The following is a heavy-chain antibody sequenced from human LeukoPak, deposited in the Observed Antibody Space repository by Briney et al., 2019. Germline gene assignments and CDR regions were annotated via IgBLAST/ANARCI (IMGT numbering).Heavy chain of an antibody. D-gene: IGHD4-17*01. CDR2: INPNSGGT. V-gene: IGHV1-2*02. CDR3: ARGDDYGDYTGYY. CDR1: GYTFTGYY. Sequence: ASVNVSCKTSGYTFTGYYIHWVRQAPGQGLEWMGWINPNSGGTNYAQKFQGRVTMTRDTSISTAYMELSRLRSDDTAVYYCARGDDYGDYTGYYWGQGTLVTVSS. J-gene: IGHJ4*02.